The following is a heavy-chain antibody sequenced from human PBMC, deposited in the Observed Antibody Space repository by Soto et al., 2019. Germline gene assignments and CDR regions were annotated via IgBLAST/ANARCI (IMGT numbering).Heavy chain of an antibody. CDR3: TRPGLRVATVTAHGMDV. CDR1: GFTFSNVW. D-gene: IGHD4-4*01. V-gene: IGHV3-49*04. CDR2: IRSKAYGGTT. Sequence: GGSLRLSCAASGFTFSNVWLSWVRQAPGKGLEWVGFIRSKAYGGTTEYAASVKGRFTISRDDSKSIAYLQMNSLKTEDTAVYYCTRPGLRVATVTAHGMDVWGQGTTVTVSS. J-gene: IGHJ6*02.